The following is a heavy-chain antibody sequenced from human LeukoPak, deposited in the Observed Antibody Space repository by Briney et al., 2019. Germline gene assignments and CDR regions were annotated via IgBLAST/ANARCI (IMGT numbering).Heavy chain of an antibody. CDR3: ASGNSGSYLGAAFDI. Sequence: ASVKVSCKASGGTFSSYAISWVRQAPGQGLEWMGRIIPILGIANYAQKFQGRVTITADKSTSTAYMELSSLRSEDTAVYYCASGNSGSYLGAAFDIWGQGTMVTVSS. D-gene: IGHD1-26*01. J-gene: IGHJ3*02. CDR1: GGTFSSYA. V-gene: IGHV1-69*04. CDR2: IIPILGIA.